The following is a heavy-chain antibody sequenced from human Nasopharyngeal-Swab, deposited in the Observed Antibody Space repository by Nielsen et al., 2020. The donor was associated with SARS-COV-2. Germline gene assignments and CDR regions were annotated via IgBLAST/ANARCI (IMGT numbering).Heavy chain of an antibody. CDR2: ISSSSSYT. CDR3: ARDVNSYGYVSDY. V-gene: IGHV3-11*06. J-gene: IGHJ4*02. Sequence: GESLKISCAASGFTFSDYYMSWSRQAPGKGLEWVSYISSSSSYTNYADSVKGRFTISRDNAKNSLYLQMNSLRAEDTAVYYCARDVNSYGYVSDYWGQGTLVTVSS. CDR1: GFTFSDYY. D-gene: IGHD5-18*01.